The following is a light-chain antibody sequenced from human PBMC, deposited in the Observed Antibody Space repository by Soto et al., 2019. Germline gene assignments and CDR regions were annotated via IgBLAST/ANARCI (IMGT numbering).Light chain of an antibody. J-gene: IGKJ1*01. V-gene: IGKV3-15*01. CDR1: QTVSRN. CDR3: QQYNNWPWT. Sequence: EIVMTQSPATLSVSPGERATLSCRASQTVSRNLAWYQQKPGQAPRLLIQGASTRATGVPARFSGSGSGTEFTLTVSSLPAEDFAVYFCQQYNNWPWTFGQGTKVEIK. CDR2: GAS.